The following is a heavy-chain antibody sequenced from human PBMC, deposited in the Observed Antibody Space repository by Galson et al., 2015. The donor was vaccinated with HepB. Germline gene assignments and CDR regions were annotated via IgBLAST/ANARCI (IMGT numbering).Heavy chain of an antibody. V-gene: IGHV1-24*01. J-gene: IGHJ5*02. CDR3: ATDYDILTGQQNWFDP. Sequence: SVKVSCKVSGYTLTELSMHWVRQAPGKGLEWMGGFDPEDGETIYAQKFQGRVTMTEDTSTDTAYMELSSLRSEDTAVYYCATDYDILTGQQNWFDPWGQGTLVTVSS. CDR2: FDPEDGET. D-gene: IGHD3-9*01. CDR1: GYTLTELS.